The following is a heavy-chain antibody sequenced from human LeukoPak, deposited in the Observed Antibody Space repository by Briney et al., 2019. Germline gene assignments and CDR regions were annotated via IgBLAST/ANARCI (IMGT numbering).Heavy chain of an antibody. V-gene: IGHV1-2*02. J-gene: IGHJ5*02. Sequence: VASVTVSCKASGYTFTGYYMHWVRQAPGQGLEWMGWINPNSGGTNYAQKFQGRVTMTRDTSISTAYMELSRLRSDDTAVYYCARVQLVVSSGWFNWFDPWGQGTLVTVSS. CDR1: GYTFTGYY. CDR2: INPNSGGT. CDR3: ARVQLVVSSGWFNWFDP. D-gene: IGHD3-10*01.